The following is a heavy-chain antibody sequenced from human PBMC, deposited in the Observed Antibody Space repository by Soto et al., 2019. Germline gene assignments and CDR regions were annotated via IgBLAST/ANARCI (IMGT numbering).Heavy chain of an antibody. CDR1: GGSITGYY. D-gene: IGHD4-4*01. CDR3: ARHSYYSNPLRFDP. V-gene: IGHV4-59*08. J-gene: IGHJ5*02. CDR2: IHYSGST. Sequence: SETLSLTYTGSGGSITGYYWSWIRQPPGKGPEWIGNIHYSGSTNYNPSLKSRVTISVDTSKNQFSLRLSSVTAAETAVYYCARHSYYSNPLRFDPWGQGTLVTVS.